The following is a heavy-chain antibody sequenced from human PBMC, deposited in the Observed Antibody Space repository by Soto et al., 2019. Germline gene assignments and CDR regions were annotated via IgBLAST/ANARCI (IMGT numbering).Heavy chain of an antibody. D-gene: IGHD2-15*01. CDR1: GFTFSSYS. CDR2: ISSSSSYI. CDR3: ARKFYCSGGSCYSDPFDY. J-gene: IGHJ4*02. Sequence: GGSLSLSCAASGFTFSSYSMNWVRQAPGKGLEWVSSISSSSSYIYYADSVKGRFTISRDNAKNSLYLQMNSLRAEDTAVYYCARKFYCSGGSCYSDPFDYWGQGTLVTVSS. V-gene: IGHV3-21*01.